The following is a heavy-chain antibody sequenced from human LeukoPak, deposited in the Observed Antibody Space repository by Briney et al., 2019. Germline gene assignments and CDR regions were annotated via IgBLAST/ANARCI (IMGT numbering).Heavy chain of an antibody. Sequence: GGSLRLSCAASGFTFSSYWMSWVRQAPGKGLEWVANIKQDGSEKSYVDSVKGRFTISRDNAKNALYLQMNRLRAEDTAVYYCARDSPMTTVTTWADYYYYYGMDVWGQGTTVTVSS. J-gene: IGHJ6*02. CDR3: ARDSPMTTVTTWADYYYYYGMDV. V-gene: IGHV3-7*01. CDR2: IKQDGSEK. CDR1: GFTFSSYW. D-gene: IGHD4-17*01.